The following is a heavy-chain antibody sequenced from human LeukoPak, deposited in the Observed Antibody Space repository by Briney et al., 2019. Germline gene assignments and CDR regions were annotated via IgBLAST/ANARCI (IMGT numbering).Heavy chain of an antibody. CDR1: GGTFSSYA. D-gene: IGHD6-25*01. V-gene: IGHV1-69*05. CDR3: ARDRPGHPRPDY. Sequence: SSVKVSCKASGGTFSSYAISWVRQAPGQGLEWMGGIIPIFGTANYAQKLQGRVTMTTDTSTSTAYMELRSLRSDDTAVYYCARDRPGHPRPDYWGQGTLVTVSS. CDR2: IIPIFGTA. J-gene: IGHJ4*02.